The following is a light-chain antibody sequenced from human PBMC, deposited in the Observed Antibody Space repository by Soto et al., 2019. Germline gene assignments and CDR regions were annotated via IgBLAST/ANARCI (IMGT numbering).Light chain of an antibody. Sequence: EVVMTQSPATLSVSAGERVILSFMASQSVSSNLVWYQQKPGQAPRVLIYGASTRATGIPARFSGSGSGTDFTLTISRLEPEDFAVYYCQQYGSSPQTFGQGTKVDIK. J-gene: IGKJ1*01. CDR3: QQYGSSPQT. CDR2: GAS. V-gene: IGKV3-15*01. CDR1: QSVSSN.